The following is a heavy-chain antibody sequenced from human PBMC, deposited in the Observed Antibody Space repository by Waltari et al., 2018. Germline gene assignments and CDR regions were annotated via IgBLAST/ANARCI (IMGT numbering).Heavy chain of an antibody. J-gene: IGHJ6*02. CDR1: GGPFNSYY. D-gene: IGHD2-15*01. Sequence: QMPLQQWGAGLLKSSDTLSLTCAVYGGPFNSYYWSWLRQPPGKGLEWIGEINHAGNINSNPSLKSRVAISVDTPKKQFSLKLTSVTAADTAMYYCARLEDCSGGNCYSANHYPVDVWGPGTTVTVS. V-gene: IGHV4-34*01. CDR3: ARLEDCSGGNCYSANHYPVDV. CDR2: INHAGNI.